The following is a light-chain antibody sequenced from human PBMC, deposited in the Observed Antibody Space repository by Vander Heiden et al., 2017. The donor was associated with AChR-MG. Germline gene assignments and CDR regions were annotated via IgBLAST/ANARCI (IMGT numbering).Light chain of an antibody. J-gene: IGLJ2*01. CDR3: SSYTSSSTLGV. CDR2: DVS. Sequence: QSALTQPASVSGSPGQSITLSCTGTSSDGGGYNYVSWYQQHPGKAPNLMIYDVSKRPSGVSNRFSGSKSGNTASLTISGLQAEDETDYYCSSYTSSSTLGVFGGGTKLTVL. V-gene: IGLV2-14*01. CDR1: SSDGGGYNY.